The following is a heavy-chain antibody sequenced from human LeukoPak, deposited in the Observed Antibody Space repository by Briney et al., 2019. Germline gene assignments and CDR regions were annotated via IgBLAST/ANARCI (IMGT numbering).Heavy chain of an antibody. J-gene: IGHJ5*02. CDR2: IYYSGST. CDR3: ATYYYGSGPHNWFDP. D-gene: IGHD3-10*01. Sequence: SETLSLTCSVSGGSISSSTYYWGWIRQPPGKGLEWVGSIYYSGSTYFNPSLKSRVTISVDTSKNQFSLKLSSVTAADTAVYFCATYYYGSGPHNWFDPWGQGTLVTVSS. V-gene: IGHV4-39*07. CDR1: GGSISSSTYY.